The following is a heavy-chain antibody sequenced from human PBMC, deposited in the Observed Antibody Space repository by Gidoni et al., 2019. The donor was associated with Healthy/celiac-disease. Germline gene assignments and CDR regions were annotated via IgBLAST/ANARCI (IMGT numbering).Heavy chain of an antibody. V-gene: IGHV4-39*01. CDR3: ARLEDDDSNLY. CDR1: GGSISSSSYY. D-gene: IGHD3-3*01. J-gene: IGHJ4*02. CDR2: IYYSGST. Sequence: QLQLQASGPGLVKPSETLSLTCTVSGGSISSSSYYWGWIRQPPGKGLEWIGSIYYSGSTYYNPSLKSRVTISVDTSKNQFSLKLSSVTAADTAVYYCARLEDDDSNLYWGQGTLVTVSS.